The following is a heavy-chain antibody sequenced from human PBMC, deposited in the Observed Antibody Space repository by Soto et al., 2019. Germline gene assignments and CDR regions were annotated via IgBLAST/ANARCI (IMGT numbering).Heavy chain of an antibody. CDR1: GFSLSTSGVG. J-gene: IGHJ4*02. Sequence: QITLKESGPTLVKPTQTLTLTCTFSGFSLSTSGVGVGWIRQPPGKALEWLALIYWDDDKRYSPSLKSRLTITEDTSKNQVVLTMTNMDPVDTATYYCAHSLYGDHIEGFDYWGQGTLVTVSS. V-gene: IGHV2-5*02. CDR3: AHSLYGDHIEGFDY. CDR2: IYWDDDK. D-gene: IGHD4-17*01.